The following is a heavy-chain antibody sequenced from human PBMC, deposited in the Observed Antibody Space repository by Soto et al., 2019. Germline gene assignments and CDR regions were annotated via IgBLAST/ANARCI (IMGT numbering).Heavy chain of an antibody. J-gene: IGHJ6*02. CDR3: ARDLSVTGLDI. Sequence: QLQLHESGPGLVKPSETLSLTCNVSGDSIGRFYWSWIRQSAGKGLEWIGRVYSTGGVTYNPALKGRVTISLDRSNNPVSLEMNSVTAADTAVYFCARDLSVTGLDIWGRGTRVSVSS. V-gene: IGHV4-4*07. D-gene: IGHD2-21*02. CDR2: VYSTGGV. CDR1: GDSIGRFY.